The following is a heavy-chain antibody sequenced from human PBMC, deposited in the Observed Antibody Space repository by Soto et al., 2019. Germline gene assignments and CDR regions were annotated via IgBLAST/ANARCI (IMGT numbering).Heavy chain of an antibody. D-gene: IGHD3-22*01. V-gene: IGHV1-8*01. CDR2: MNPNGGNT. J-gene: IGHJ4*02. CDR1: GYTFTSYD. Sequence: ASVKVSCKASGYTFTSYDINWVRQATGQGLEWMGWMNPNGGNTGYAQKFQGRVTMTRNTSISTAYMELSSLRSEDTAVYYCARAGYYYDSSGYYSYDYWGQGTLVTVSS. CDR3: ARAGYYYDSSGYYSYDY.